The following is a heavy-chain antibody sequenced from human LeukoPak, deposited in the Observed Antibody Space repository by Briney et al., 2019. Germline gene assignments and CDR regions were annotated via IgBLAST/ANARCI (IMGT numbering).Heavy chain of an antibody. Sequence: ASVKVSCKASGYTFTGYYMHWVRQAPGQGLEWMGWIDPNSGGTNYAQKFQGRVTMTRDTSVSTAYLDLSRLRSDDTAVYYCARAYYDILTGLDCFDPWGQGTLVTVSS. D-gene: IGHD3-9*01. CDR3: ARAYYDILTGLDCFDP. V-gene: IGHV1-2*02. CDR1: GYTFTGYY. CDR2: IDPNSGGT. J-gene: IGHJ5*02.